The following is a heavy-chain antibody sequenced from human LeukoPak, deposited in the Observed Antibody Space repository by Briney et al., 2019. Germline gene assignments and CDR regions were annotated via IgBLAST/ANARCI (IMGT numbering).Heavy chain of an antibody. J-gene: IGHJ5*02. CDR3: ARGSSSWPEKNWFDP. D-gene: IGHD6-13*01. CDR1: GGSISSYY. V-gene: IGHV4-59*01. Sequence: SETLSLTCTVSGGSISSYYWSWIRQPPGKGLEWIGYIYYSGSTNYNPSLKSRVTISVDTSKNQFSLKLSSVTAADTAVYYCARGSSSWPEKNWFDPWGQGTLVTVSS. CDR2: IYYSGST.